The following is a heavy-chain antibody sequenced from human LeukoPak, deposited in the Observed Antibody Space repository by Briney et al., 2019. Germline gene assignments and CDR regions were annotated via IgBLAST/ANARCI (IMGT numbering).Heavy chain of an antibody. CDR1: GFTFSSYW. V-gene: IGHV3-7*01. Sequence: PGGPLRLSCAASGFTFSSYWMSWVRQAPGKGLEWVANIKQDGSEKYYVDSVKGRFTISRDNAKNSLYLQMNSLRAEDTAVYYCARDYYDSSGYTLRANWGQGTLVTVSS. CDR3: ARDYYDSSGYTLRAN. CDR2: IKQDGSEK. J-gene: IGHJ4*02. D-gene: IGHD3-22*01.